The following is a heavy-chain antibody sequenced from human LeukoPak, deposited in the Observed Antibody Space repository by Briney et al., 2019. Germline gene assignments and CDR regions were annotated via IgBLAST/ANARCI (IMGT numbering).Heavy chain of an antibody. D-gene: IGHD5-18*01. Sequence: ASVKVSCKASGGTFSSYAISWVRQAPGQGLEWVGGIIPIFGTANYAQKFQGRVTITADESTSTAYMELSSLRSEDTAVYYCARVTVGYSYGLEAKYSFDYWGQGTLVTVSS. CDR1: GGTFSSYA. CDR2: IIPIFGTA. J-gene: IGHJ4*02. CDR3: ARVTVGYSYGLEAKYSFDY. V-gene: IGHV1-69*13.